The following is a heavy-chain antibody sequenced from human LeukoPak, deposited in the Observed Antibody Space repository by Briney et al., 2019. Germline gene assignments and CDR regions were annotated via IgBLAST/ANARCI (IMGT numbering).Heavy chain of an antibody. CDR3: ARGRGLRYFDWL. CDR1: GGSISSYY. D-gene: IGHD3-9*01. V-gene: IGHV4-59*01. Sequence: SETLSLTCTVSGGSISSYYWSWIRQPPGKGLEWIGYIYYSGSTNYNPSLKSRATISVDTSKNQFSLKLSSVTAADTAVYYCARGRGLRYFDWLWGQGTLVTVSS. CDR2: IYYSGST. J-gene: IGHJ4*02.